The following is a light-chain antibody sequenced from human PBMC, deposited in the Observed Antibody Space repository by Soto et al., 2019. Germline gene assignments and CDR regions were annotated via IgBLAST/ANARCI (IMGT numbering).Light chain of an antibody. Sequence: SVLTQPASVYGSPGQSITISCTGTSSDVGSYNLISWYQQYPGKAPKLMIYEVSKRPSGVSNRFSGSKSGNTASLTISGLQAEDEADYYCCSYAGSSTFYVFGTGTKVTV. CDR2: EVS. V-gene: IGLV2-23*02. CDR1: SSDVGSYNL. J-gene: IGLJ1*01. CDR3: CSYAGSSTFYV.